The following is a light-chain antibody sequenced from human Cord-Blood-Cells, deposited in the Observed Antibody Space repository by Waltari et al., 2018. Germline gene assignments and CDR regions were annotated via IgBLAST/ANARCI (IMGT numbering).Light chain of an antibody. Sequence: QSALTQPASVSGSPGQSITISCTGTSSAVGGYNYFSWYQQHPGKAPKLMNLDVSNRPSGVSNRFSGSKSANTASLTISRLQAEDEAVYYCSSDTSSIRFGGGTKLTVL. CDR2: DVS. J-gene: IGLJ2*01. V-gene: IGLV2-14*01. CDR1: SSAVGGYNY. CDR3: SSDTSSIR.